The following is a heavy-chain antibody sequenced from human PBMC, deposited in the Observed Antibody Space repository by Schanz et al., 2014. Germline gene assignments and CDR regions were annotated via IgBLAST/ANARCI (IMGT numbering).Heavy chain of an antibody. D-gene: IGHD2-2*01. CDR1: GYNFNRHD. CDR3: ARDGNQPLDA. Sequence: QVQLVQSGPEVKKPGASVRLSCKASGYNFNRHDISWVRQAPGQGLEWMGWISGYNGKTIYLDNPEERISMHTHTATSTAYMELRTLRSADTAVYYCARDGNQPLDAWGQGTLVTVSS. CDR2: ISGYNGKT. J-gene: IGHJ5*02. V-gene: IGHV1-18*04.